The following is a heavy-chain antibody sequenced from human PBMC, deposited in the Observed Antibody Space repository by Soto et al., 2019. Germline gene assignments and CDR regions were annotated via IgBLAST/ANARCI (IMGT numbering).Heavy chain of an antibody. CDR1: GYTFTSYG. CDR2: ISAYNGNT. CDR3: ARNPPTPYYYGMDV. V-gene: IGHV1-18*04. J-gene: IGHJ6*02. Sequence: GASVKVSCKASGYTFTSYGISWVRQAPGQGLEWMGWISAYNGNTNYAQKLQGRVTMTTDTSTSTAYMELRSLRSDDTAVYYCARNPPTPYYYGMDVWGQGTTVTVSS.